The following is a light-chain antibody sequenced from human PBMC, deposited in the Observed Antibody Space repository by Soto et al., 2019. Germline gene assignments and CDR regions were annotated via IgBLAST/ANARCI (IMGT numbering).Light chain of an antibody. Sequence: QPVLTQPPSVSGAPGQRVTISCTGSSSNIGAGNAVHWYQQLPGTAPKLLLNGNGNRPSGGPDRFPGSKSGTSASLAITGLQAEDEGDYDCQSYDSSPGSPGVFGGGTQLTVL. J-gene: IGLJ7*01. CDR2: GNG. CDR3: QSYDSSPGSPGV. CDR1: SSNIGAGNA. V-gene: IGLV1-40*01.